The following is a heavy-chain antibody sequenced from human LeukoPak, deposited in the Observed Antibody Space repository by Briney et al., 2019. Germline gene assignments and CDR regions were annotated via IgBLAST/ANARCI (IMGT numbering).Heavy chain of an antibody. Sequence: PSETLSLTCAVYGGSFSGYYWSWIRQPPGKGLEWIGEINHSGSTNYNPSLKSRVTISVDTSKNQFSLKLSSVTAADTAVYYCARREYSSLCGQHWGQGTLVTVSS. J-gene: IGHJ1*01. CDR1: GGSFSGYY. V-gene: IGHV4-34*01. CDR3: ARREYSSLCGQH. CDR2: INHSGST. D-gene: IGHD2-15*01.